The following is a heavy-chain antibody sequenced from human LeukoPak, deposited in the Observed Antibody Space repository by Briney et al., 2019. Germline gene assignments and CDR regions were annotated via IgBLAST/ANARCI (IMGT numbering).Heavy chain of an antibody. Sequence: TGGSLRLSCAVSGSTFSSYWIHWVRQAPGKGLEWVSRIYSDGTTTSYADSVKGRFTISRDNAKNTLYLQMNSLRAEDTAVYYCARGPPKGSSSYFDYWGQGTLVTVSS. J-gene: IGHJ4*02. D-gene: IGHD6-6*01. V-gene: IGHV3-74*01. CDR2: IYSDGTTT. CDR1: GSTFSSYW. CDR3: ARGPPKGSSSYFDY.